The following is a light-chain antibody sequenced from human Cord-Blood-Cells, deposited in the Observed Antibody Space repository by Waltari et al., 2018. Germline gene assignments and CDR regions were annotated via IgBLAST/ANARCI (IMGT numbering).Light chain of an antibody. J-gene: IGKJ2*01. Sequence: ISLTPSRGTLSLSPRARATLSCRASQSGSSSYLAWYKQKPDQAPSLLIYGASRRATGSPDRLRSSGCGTDFTLTISRLGPEDFAVYYYQQYGSSSLMYTFGQGTKLEIK. CDR3: QQYGSSSLMYT. CDR1: QSGSSSY. CDR2: GAS. V-gene: IGKV3-20*01.